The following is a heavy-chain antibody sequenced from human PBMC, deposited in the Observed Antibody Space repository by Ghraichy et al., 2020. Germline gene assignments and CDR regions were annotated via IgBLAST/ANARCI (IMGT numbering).Heavy chain of an antibody. V-gene: IGHV4-39*01. J-gene: IGHJ5*02. D-gene: IGHD6-13*01. CDR2: IYYSGST. CDR3: ARRRYSSSWYDVYNNWFDP. Sequence: SETLSLTCTVSGGSISSSSYYWGWIRQPPGKGLEWIGSIYYSGSTYYNPSLKSRVTISVDTSKNQFSLKLSSVTAADTAVYYCARRRYSSSWYDVYNNWFDPWGQGTLVTVSS. CDR1: GGSISSSSYY.